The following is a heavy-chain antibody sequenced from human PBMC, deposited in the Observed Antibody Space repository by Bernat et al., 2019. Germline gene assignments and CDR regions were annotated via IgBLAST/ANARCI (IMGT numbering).Heavy chain of an antibody. D-gene: IGHD1-26*01. CDR3: ARGRGWESGDLFYYYSYMDF. V-gene: IGHV4-34*01. J-gene: IGHJ6*03. CDR1: GGSFSGYY. CDR2: INHSGST. Sequence: QVQLQQWGAGLLKPSETLSLTCAVYGGSFSGYYWNWIRQPPGKGLEWIGEINHSGSTNYNPSLKSRVTISVDRSKNQFSLKLSSVTAADTAVYYCARGRGWESGDLFYYYSYMDFWGKGTTVTVSS.